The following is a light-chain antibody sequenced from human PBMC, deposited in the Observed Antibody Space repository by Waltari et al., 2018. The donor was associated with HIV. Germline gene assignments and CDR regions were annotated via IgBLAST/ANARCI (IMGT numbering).Light chain of an antibody. CDR2: DDA. CDR1: NVGNKR. Sequence: SYILTQSPSVSVAPGKTAKISCGGDNVGNKRVQWYQQKPGQAPLLVIYDDAARPSGIPARFSGSNSGNTATLTITRVEVGDEADYYCQVWDFTTDHVVFGGGTKLTVL. CDR3: QVWDFTTDHVV. J-gene: IGLJ3*02. V-gene: IGLV3-21*03.